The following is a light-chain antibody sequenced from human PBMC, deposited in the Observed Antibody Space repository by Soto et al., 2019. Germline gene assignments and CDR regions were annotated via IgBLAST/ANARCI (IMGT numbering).Light chain of an antibody. CDR1: QSVSNNF. J-gene: IGKJ1*01. V-gene: IGKV3-15*01. CDR3: QQYNNWPPVT. CDR2: GAA. Sequence: EIVLTQSPCTLSLSPGERATLSCRASQSVSNNFLSWYQQKPSQAPRPLIHGAATRGTGIPARFSGSGSGTEFALTITSLQSEDFAVYYCQQYNNWPPVTFGQGTKVDI.